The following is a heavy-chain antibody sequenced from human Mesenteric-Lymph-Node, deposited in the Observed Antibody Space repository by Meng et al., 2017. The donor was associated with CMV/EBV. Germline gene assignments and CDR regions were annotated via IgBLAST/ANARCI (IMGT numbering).Heavy chain of an antibody. CDR1: GVSMSSSNW. D-gene: IGHD3-10*01. CDR2: MYHSGST. Sequence: SGVSMSSSNWWNWVSQPPGKGLEWIGEMYHSGSTNYNPSLKRRVTISADRPKNEFSLKLTSVTAADTAVYYCARGGSYSSGTYPFDYWGQGILVTVSS. J-gene: IGHJ4*02. V-gene: IGHV4-4*02. CDR3: ARGGSYSSGTYPFDY.